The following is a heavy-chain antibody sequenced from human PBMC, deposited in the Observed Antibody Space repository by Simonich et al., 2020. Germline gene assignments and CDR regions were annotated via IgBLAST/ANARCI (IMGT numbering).Heavy chain of an antibody. CDR3: ARWAYSSSYFDY. Sequence: QLQLQESGPGLVKPSETLSLPCTVSGGSISSSSYDWGWIRQPPGKGLVWIGSIHYSGSTYYNPSLKSRVTISVDTSKNQFSLKLSSVTAADTAVYYCARWAYSSSYFDYWGQGTLVTVSS. CDR1: GGSISSSSYD. V-gene: IGHV4-39*01. D-gene: IGHD6-6*01. J-gene: IGHJ4*02. CDR2: IHYSGST.